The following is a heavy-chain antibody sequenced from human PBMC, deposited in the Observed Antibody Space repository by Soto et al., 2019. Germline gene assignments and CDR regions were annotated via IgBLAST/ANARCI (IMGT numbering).Heavy chain of an antibody. Sequence: GGSLGLSCAASGFTFDNYGMLWVRQAPGKGLEWVALISYDDSYRYYTNSVRGRFTISRDNSKNMVFLHMNSLQGDDTAVYYCAGGDYGDSIDFWGQGTLVTVSS. D-gene: IGHD4-17*01. CDR3: AGGDYGDSIDF. CDR1: GFTFDNYG. J-gene: IGHJ4*02. CDR2: ISYDDSYR. V-gene: IGHV3-33*01.